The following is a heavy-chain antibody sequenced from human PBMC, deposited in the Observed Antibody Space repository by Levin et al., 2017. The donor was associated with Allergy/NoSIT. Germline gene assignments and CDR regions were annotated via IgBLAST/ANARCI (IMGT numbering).Heavy chain of an antibody. Sequence: LTGGSLRLSCAASGFTFSSYAMHWVRQAPGKGLEWVAVISYDGSNKYYADSVKGRFTISRDNSKNTLSLQMNSLRAEDTAVYYCAAGYCTNGVCGRGFDYWGQGTLVTVSS. CDR1: GFTFSSYA. D-gene: IGHD2-8*01. CDR3: AAGYCTNGVCGRGFDY. V-gene: IGHV3-30*04. CDR2: ISYDGSNK. J-gene: IGHJ4*02.